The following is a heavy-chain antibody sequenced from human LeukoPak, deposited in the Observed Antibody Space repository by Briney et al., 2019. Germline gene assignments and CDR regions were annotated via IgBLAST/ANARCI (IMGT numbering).Heavy chain of an antibody. Sequence: GGSLRLSCAASGFTFDDYAMFWVRQAPGKGLEWVSDLSWDSRNIGYAASVKGRFTISRTNAKNSLYLQMNSMRPEDTAFYYCARGNRDSSGFYYYYGMDVWGQGTTVTVSS. CDR1: GFTFDDYA. J-gene: IGHJ6*02. CDR2: LSWDSRNI. D-gene: IGHD6-19*01. CDR3: ARGNRDSSGFYYYYGMDV. V-gene: IGHV3-9*01.